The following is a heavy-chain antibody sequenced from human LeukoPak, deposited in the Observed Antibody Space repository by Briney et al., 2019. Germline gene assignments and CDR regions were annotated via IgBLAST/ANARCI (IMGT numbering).Heavy chain of an antibody. J-gene: IGHJ6*03. CDR1: GYTFTIYD. V-gene: IGHV1-8*03. CDR3: ARGRAATVYYYYMDV. CDR2: MNPNSGNT. D-gene: IGHD6-25*01. Sequence: ASVTVSFKASGYTFTIYDINWVRQATGQGLEWMGWMNPNSGNTGYAQKFQGRVTITRNTSISTAYMELSSLRSEDTAVYYCARGRAATVYYYYMDVWGKGTTVTVSS.